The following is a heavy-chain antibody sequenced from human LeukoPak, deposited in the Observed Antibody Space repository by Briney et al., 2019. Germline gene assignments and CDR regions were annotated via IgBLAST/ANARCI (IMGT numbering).Heavy chain of an antibody. CDR1: GGTLSSYT. CDR3: ATGPAVAGYFDY. J-gene: IGHJ4*02. CDR2: IIPILGIA. Sequence: SVKVSCKASGGTLSSYTISWVRQAPGQGREWMGRIIPILGIANYAQKFQGRVTMTEDTSTDTAYMELSSLRSEDTAVYYCATGPAVAGYFDYWGQGTLVTVSS. D-gene: IGHD6-19*01. V-gene: IGHV1-69*02.